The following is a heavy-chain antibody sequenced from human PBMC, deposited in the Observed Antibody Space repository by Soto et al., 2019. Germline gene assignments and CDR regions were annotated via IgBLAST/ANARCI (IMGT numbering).Heavy chain of an antibody. CDR3: AKGARDVDS. V-gene: IGHV3-23*01. D-gene: IGHD3-10*01. CDR2: ISSSGST. Sequence: EVQLLESGGGLVQPGGSLRLSCAASGFTFSSQTMSWVRQAPGKGLEWVSVISSSGSTSYTDSVEGRFTISKASSKNTLYLQLNSLRVEDTAVYYCAKGARDVDSWGQGTRVTVS. J-gene: IGHJ4*02. CDR1: GFTFSSQT.